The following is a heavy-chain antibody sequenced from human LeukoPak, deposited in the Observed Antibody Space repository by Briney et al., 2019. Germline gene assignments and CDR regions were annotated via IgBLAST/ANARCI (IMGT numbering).Heavy chain of an antibody. CDR2: ISSSSSYI. D-gene: IGHD3-22*01. V-gene: IGHV3-21*01. J-gene: IGHJ6*03. CDR3: ARDRYYDSSGYYYEPYMDV. Sequence: GGSLRLSCAASGFTFSSYSMNWVRQAPGKGLEWVSSISSSSSYIYYADSVKGRFTISRDNAKSSMWLQMNSLRDKDTAVYYCARDRYYDSSGYYYEPYMDVWGKGTTVTISS. CDR1: GFTFSSYS.